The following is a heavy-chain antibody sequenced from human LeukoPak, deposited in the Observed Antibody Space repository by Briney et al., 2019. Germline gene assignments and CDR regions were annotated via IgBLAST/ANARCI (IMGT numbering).Heavy chain of an antibody. CDR3: ARDWVYKIDY. CDR1: GFTFSSYV. D-gene: IGHD5-24*01. CDR2: ISHDGII. J-gene: IGHJ4*02. Sequence: PGGSLRLSCETAGFTFSSYVMHWVRRTSGKGLVWVSRISHDGIISYADSVKGRFTISRDNAKNTLILQMNSLRVEDTAVYYCARDWVYKIDYWGRGTLVTVSS. V-gene: IGHV3-74*01.